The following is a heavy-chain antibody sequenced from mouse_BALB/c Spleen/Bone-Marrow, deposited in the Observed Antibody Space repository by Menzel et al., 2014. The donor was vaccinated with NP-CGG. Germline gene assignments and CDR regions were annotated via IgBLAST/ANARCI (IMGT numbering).Heavy chain of an antibody. CDR2: INPSNGGT. CDR3: TRGRTWDFDY. CDR1: GYTFTSYY. J-gene: IGHJ2*01. V-gene: IGHV1S81*02. D-gene: IGHD4-1*01. Sequence: QVQLQQSGAELMKPGASVKLSCKASGYTFTSYYMYWVKQRPGQGLGWIGEINPSNGGTNFNEKFKSRATLTVDKSSSTAYMQLSSLTSEDSAVYYCTRGRTWDFDYWGQGTTLTVSS.